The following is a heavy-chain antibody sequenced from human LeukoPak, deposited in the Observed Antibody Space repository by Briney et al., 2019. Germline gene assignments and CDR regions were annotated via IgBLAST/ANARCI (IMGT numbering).Heavy chain of an antibody. J-gene: IGHJ5*02. CDR3: ARFVVVVAENWFDP. CDR1: GFTFSSYE. Sequence: GGSLRLSWAASGFTFSSYEMNWVRQAPVKGLEWVSYINSSGSTIYYADSVKGRFTISRDNAKNSLYLQMNSLRAEDTAVYYCARFVVVVAENWFDPWGQGTLVTVSS. CDR2: INSSGSTI. V-gene: IGHV3-48*03. D-gene: IGHD2-15*01.